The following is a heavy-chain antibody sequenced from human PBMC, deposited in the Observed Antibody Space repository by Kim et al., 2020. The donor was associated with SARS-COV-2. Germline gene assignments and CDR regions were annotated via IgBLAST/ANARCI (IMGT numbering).Heavy chain of an antibody. CDR2: IYPGDSDT. V-gene: IGHV5-51*01. D-gene: IGHD6-13*01. Sequence: GESLKISCKGSGYSFTSYWIGWVRQMPGKGLEWMGIIYPGDSDTRYNPSFQGQVTISADKSISTAYLQWSSLKASDTAMYFCARQVYGSSWLYTFDYWGQGPLVTVSS. CDR3: ARQVYGSSWLYTFDY. CDR1: GYSFTSYW. J-gene: IGHJ4*02.